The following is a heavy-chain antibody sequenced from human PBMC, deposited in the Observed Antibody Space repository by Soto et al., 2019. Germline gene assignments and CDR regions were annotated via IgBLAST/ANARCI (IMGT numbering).Heavy chain of an antibody. CDR3: ARKAWVRFDY. J-gene: IGHJ4*02. V-gene: IGHV4-4*02. CDR1: SDSISRSVW. CDR2: VFHTGDT. D-gene: IGHD7-27*01. Sequence: PSETLSLTCAVSSDSISRSVWWTWVRQPPGKGLEWIGEVFHTGDTNYNPSLKSRVTMSVDKSTNEFSLKVTSVTAADTATYYSARKAWVRFDYWGQGSLVTVYS.